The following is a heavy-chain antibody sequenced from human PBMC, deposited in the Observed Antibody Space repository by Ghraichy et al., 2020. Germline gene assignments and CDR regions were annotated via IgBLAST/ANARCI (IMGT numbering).Heavy chain of an antibody. J-gene: IGHJ4*02. V-gene: IGHV3-23*01. CDR1: GFTFSSYA. CDR2: ISGSGGST. Sequence: GESLNISCAASGFTFSSYAMSWVRQAPGKGLEWVSAISGSGGSTYYADSVKGRFTISRDNSKNTLYLQMNSLRAEDTAVYYCAKDSGSQSTYFDYWGQGTLVTVSS. CDR3: AKDSGSQSTYFDY. D-gene: IGHD1-26*01.